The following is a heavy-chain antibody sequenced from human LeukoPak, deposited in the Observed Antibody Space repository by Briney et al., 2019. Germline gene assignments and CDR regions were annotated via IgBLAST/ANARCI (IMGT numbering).Heavy chain of an antibody. D-gene: IGHD1-26*01. V-gene: IGHV4-38-2*02. CDR3: ARVRSGSYSATDY. Sequence: PSETLSLTCTVSGYSISSGYYWGWLRPPRGELLGWIGSIYYTGSTYYTPPLKSRVTISVDTSKNQFSLNLNSVTAADTAVYYCARVRSGSYSATDYWGQGTLVTVSS. CDR1: GYSISSGYY. CDR2: IYYTGST. J-gene: IGHJ4*02.